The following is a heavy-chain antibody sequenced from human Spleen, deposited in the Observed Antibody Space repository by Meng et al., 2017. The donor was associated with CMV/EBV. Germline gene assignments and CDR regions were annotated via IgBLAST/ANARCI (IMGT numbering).Heavy chain of an antibody. V-gene: IGHV4-34*01. CDR3: ARDGDGLNF. CDR1: GGNFVSSGGYY. Sequence: CAVHGGNFVSSGGYYWSLIRQRPGKGLEWIGEIRPGANTNYNPSLKSRVTISADMTKKQFSLNLKSVTAADTAVYYCARDGDGLNFGAQGTLVTVSS. D-gene: IGHD5-24*01. CDR2: IRPGANT. J-gene: IGHJ4*02.